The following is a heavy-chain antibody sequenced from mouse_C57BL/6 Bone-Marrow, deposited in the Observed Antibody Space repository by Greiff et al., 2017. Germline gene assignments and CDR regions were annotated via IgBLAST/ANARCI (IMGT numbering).Heavy chain of an antibody. CDR3: ARGDYYGSSYVFDY. J-gene: IGHJ2*01. CDR1: GFTFSDYY. D-gene: IGHD1-1*01. V-gene: IGHV5-16*01. Sequence: EVQRVESEGGLVQPGSSMKLSCTASGFTFSDYYMAWVRQVPEKGLEWVANINYDGSSTYYLDSLKSRFIISRDNAKNILYLQMSSLKSEDTATYYCARGDYYGSSYVFDYWGQGTTLTVSS. CDR2: INYDGSST.